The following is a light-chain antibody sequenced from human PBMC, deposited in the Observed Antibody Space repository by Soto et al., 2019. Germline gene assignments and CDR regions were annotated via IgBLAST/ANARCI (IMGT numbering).Light chain of an antibody. CDR1: QSVTSTY. V-gene: IGKV3-20*01. CDR3: QQYNNWLET. Sequence: GLSEATGKRALSPEERATSAWRASQSVTSTYLAWYQQKRGQAPRLLIYGASTRATDVPDRFSGSGSGADFTLTISSLQSEDFAVYYCQQYNNWLETFGQGTKVDIK. CDR2: GAS. J-gene: IGKJ1*01.